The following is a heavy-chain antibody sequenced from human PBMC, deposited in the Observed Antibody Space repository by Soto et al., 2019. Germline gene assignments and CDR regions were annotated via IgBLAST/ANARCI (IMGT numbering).Heavy chain of an antibody. CDR3: ARDRRSGITIFGVVPHRGNWFDP. V-gene: IGHV3-21*01. D-gene: IGHD3-3*01. CDR1: GFTFSSYS. J-gene: IGHJ5*02. CDR2: ISSSSSYV. Sequence: PGGSLRLSCAASGFTFSSYSMNWVRQAPGKGLEWVSSISSSSSYVYYADSVKGRFTISRDNAKNSLYLQMNSLRAEDTAVYYCARDRRSGITIFGVVPHRGNWFDPWGQGTLVTV.